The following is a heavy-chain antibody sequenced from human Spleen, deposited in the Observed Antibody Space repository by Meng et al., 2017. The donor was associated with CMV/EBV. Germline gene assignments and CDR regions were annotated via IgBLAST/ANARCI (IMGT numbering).Heavy chain of an antibody. CDR2: IYYSGST. CDR1: GGSVSSGSYY. CDR3: ARGLWSGYYIDY. D-gene: IGHD3-3*01. J-gene: IGHJ4*02. V-gene: IGHV4-61*01. Sequence: CTVSGGSVSSGSYYWSWIRQPPGKGLEWIGYIYYSGSTNYNPSVKSRVTISVDTSKNQFSLKLSSVTAADTAVYYCARGLWSGYYIDYWGQGTLVTVSS.